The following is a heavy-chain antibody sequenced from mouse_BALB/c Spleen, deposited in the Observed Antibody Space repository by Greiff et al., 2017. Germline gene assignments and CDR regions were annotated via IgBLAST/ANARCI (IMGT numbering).Heavy chain of an antibody. D-gene: IGHD2-14*01. J-gene: IGHJ4*01. CDR1: GYNFTSYW. V-gene: IGHV1-55*01. Sequence: VQLQQPGAELVKPGTSVKLSCKASGYNFTSYWINWVKLRPGQGLEWIGDIYPGSGSTNYNEKFKSKATLTVDTSSSTAYMQLSSLASEDSALYYCARNHRYETMDYWGQGTSVTVSS. CDR2: IYPGSGST. CDR3: ARNHRYETMDY.